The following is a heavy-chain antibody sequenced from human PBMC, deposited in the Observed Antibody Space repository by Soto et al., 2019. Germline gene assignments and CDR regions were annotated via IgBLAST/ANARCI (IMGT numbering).Heavy chain of an antibody. CDR3: ARVDGDRYDGNGYLGRH. D-gene: IGHD3-22*01. Sequence: EVQLVESGGGLVQPGESLTLSCAASGFTFSSYWMHWVRQAQGKGLVWVSRIKSDGSGTYYADSVKGRLTISRDNAKNTLYLQMNSLRVEDTAVYFCARVDGDRYDGNGYLGRHWGQGTLVTVSS. V-gene: IGHV3-74*01. CDR2: IKSDGSGT. CDR1: GFTFSSYW. J-gene: IGHJ4*02.